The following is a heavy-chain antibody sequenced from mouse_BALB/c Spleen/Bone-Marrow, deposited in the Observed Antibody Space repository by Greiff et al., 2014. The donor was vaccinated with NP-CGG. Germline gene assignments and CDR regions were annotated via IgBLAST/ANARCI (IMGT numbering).Heavy chain of an antibody. CDR1: GYTFTNYW. CDR3: ARETYGYYGWYFDD. Sequence: DLVKPGASVKLSCKTSGYTFTNYWINWIKQRPGQGLEWLGRIAPGSGSTYYNEMFKVKAPLTVDTSSSTAYIQLSSLSSEDSAVYFCARETYGYYGWYFDDWGAGTTVTVSS. CDR2: IAPGSGST. V-gene: IGHV1S41*01. J-gene: IGHJ1*01. D-gene: IGHD2-3*01.